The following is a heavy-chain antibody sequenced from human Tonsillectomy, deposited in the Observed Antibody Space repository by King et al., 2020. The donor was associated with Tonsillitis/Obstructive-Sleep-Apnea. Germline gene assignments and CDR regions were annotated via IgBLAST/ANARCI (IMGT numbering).Heavy chain of an antibody. CDR3: ARDPVLGTGDSYVDS. Sequence: QLQESGPGLVRPSETLSLTCTVSGGSISTYYWSWIRQPPGKGLEWIGYIDYSGSTNCNPSLKSRVTISVDTSKNQFSLKLSSVTAADTAVYYCARDPVLGTGDSYVDSWGQGTLVTVSS. V-gene: IGHV4-59*01. CDR2: IDYSGST. J-gene: IGHJ4*02. CDR1: GGSISTYY. D-gene: IGHD7-27*01.